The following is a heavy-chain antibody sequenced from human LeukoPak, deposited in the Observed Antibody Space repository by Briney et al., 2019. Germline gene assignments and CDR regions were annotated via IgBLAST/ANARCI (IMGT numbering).Heavy chain of an antibody. CDR1: GGTFSSYA. CDR3: ARDNVLEYHYDY. V-gene: IGHV1-69*04. J-gene: IGHJ4*02. D-gene: IGHD1-1*01. CDR2: IIPILGIA. Sequence: SVKVSCKASGGTFSSYAISWVRQAPGQGLEWMGRIIPILGIANYAQKFQGRATITADKSTSTAYMELSSLRSEDTAVYYCARDNVLEYHYDYWGQGTLVTVSS.